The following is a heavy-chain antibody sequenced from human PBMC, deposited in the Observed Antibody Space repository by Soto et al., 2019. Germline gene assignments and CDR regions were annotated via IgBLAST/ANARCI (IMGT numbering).Heavy chain of an antibody. CDR1: VVTFSSYA. J-gene: IGHJ6*02. D-gene: IGHD2-2*01. CDR3: AKPGSGDIVLVPARLRLTYYYYYGMDV. V-gene: IGHV3-23*01. CDR2: ISGSGGST. Sequence: PGGSLRLSCAASVVTFSSYAMSWVRQAPGKGLEWVSAISGSGGSTYYADSVKGRFTISRDNSKNTLYLQMNSLRAEDTAVYYCAKPGSGDIVLVPARLRLTYYYYYGMDVWGQGTTVTVSS.